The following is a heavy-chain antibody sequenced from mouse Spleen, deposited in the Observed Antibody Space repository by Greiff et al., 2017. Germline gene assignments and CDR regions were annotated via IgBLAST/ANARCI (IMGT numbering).Heavy chain of an antibody. CDR2: IDPENGDT. J-gene: IGHJ2*01. CDR3: TITGKGY. CDR1: GFNIKDDY. V-gene: IGHV14-4*01. D-gene: IGHD4-1*01. Sequence: EVQLQQSGAELVRPGASVKLSCTASGFNIKDDYMHWVKQRPEQGLEWIGWIDPENGDTEYASKFQGKATITADTSSNTAYLQLSSLTSEDTAVYYCTITGKGYWGQGTTLTVSS.